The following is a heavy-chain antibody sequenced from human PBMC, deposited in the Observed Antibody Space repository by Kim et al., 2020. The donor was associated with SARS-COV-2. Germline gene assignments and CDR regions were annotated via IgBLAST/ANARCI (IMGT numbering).Heavy chain of an antibody. CDR1: GFTFNGYA. D-gene: IGHD6-19*01. J-gene: IGHJ4*02. CDR3: LKGGWGWIWDY. V-gene: IGHV3-23*01. CDR2: IDGGDGTT. Sequence: GGSLRLSCTTSGFTFNGYAMRWVRQAPGKGLEWVSRIDGGDGTTYYADSVKGRFTISRDDSKNTLYLQMSALRADDTAAYYCLKGGWGWIWDYWGQGTLVTVSS.